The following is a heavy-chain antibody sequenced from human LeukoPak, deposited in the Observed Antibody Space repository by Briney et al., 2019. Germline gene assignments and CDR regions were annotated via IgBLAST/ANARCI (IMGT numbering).Heavy chain of an antibody. J-gene: IGHJ6*03. Sequence: ASVKVSCKASGYTFTMYYIHWVRQVPGQGLEWMGMINPSDGATTYAQRFQGRVTMTRDMSTTTVYMDLRSLRSEDTAVYFCASEPRRGLSGRLGSLFASYYTYYYMDVWGRGTTVTVSS. CDR2: INPSDGAT. D-gene: IGHD1-26*01. CDR1: GYTFTMYY. CDR3: ASEPRRGLSGRLGSLFASYYTYYYMDV. V-gene: IGHV1-46*01.